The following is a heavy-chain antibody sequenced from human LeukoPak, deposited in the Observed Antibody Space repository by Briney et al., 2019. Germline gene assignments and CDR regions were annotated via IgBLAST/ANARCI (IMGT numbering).Heavy chain of an antibody. Sequence: ASVKVSCKVSGYTLTELSMHWVRQAPGKGLEWMGGFDPEDGETIYAQKFQGRVTMTEDTSTDTAYMELSSLRAEDTAVYYCARDPGLMRAAACGDYWGQGTLVIVSS. CDR2: FDPEDGET. CDR3: ARDPGLMRAAACGDY. D-gene: IGHD6-13*01. CDR1: GYTLTELS. J-gene: IGHJ4*02. V-gene: IGHV1-24*01.